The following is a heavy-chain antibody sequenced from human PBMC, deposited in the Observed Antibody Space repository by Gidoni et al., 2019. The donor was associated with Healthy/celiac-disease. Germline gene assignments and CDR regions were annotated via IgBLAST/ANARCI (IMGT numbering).Heavy chain of an antibody. D-gene: IGHD3-10*01. J-gene: IGHJ5*02. V-gene: IGHV3-21*01. CDR2: ISSSSSFI. CDR3: ARDIWDPQVGANWFDP. Sequence: EVQLVESRGGLVKPGGSLRLSCAASGFTFSSYTMNWVRQAPGKGLEWVSSISSSSSFIYYADSVKGRFTMSRDNAKNSLYLQMNSLRAEDTAVYYCARDIWDPQVGANWFDPWGQGTLVTVSS. CDR1: GFTFSSYT.